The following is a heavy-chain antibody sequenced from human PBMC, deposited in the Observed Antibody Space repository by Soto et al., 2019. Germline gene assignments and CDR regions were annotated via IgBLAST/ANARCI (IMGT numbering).Heavy chain of an antibody. D-gene: IGHD1-20*01. Sequence: DVQLVESGGSLVKPGGSLRLSCAASGFNFITFSMNWVRQAPGKGLEWVSSISASSSSIYYAESVKGRFTVSRDNAKNSLYLQMNSLTAEYTALSYCVRDAYNRDAFDIWGQGTTVTVSS. CDR2: ISASSSSI. CDR3: VRDAYNRDAFDI. CDR1: GFNFITFS. V-gene: IGHV3-21*01. J-gene: IGHJ3*02.